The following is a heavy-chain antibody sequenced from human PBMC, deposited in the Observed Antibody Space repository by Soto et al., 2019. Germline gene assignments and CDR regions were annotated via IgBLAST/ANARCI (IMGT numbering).Heavy chain of an antibody. CDR2: ISSSSSYI. Sequence: EVQLVESGGGLVKPGGSLRLSCAASGFTFSSYSMNWVRQAPGKGLEWVSSISSSSSYIYYADSVKGRFTISRDNAKNSLYLQMNSLRAEDTAVYYCATSYGDYDPFDYWGQGTLVTVSS. J-gene: IGHJ4*02. CDR3: ATSYGDYDPFDY. CDR1: GFTFSSYS. D-gene: IGHD4-17*01. V-gene: IGHV3-21*01.